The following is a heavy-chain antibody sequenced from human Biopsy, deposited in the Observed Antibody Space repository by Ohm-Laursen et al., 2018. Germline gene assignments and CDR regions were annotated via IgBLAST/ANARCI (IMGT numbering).Heavy chain of an antibody. V-gene: IGHV4-59*11. CDR3: ARGSNDFGGLFFPR. J-gene: IGHJ4*02. CDR1: GGSFTGHY. D-gene: IGHD4-23*01. Sequence: PPGTLSLTCTVSGGSFTGHYWRWIRQPPGKGPEWIGHIPYTGYTSYNASLKSRVTISVDTSRNHFSLRLSSLTAADTAVYYCARGSNDFGGLFFPRWGQGTLLTVSS. CDR2: IPYTGYT.